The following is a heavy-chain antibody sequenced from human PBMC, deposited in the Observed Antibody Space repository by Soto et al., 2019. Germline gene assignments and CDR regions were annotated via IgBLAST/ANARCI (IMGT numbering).Heavy chain of an antibody. J-gene: IGHJ4*02. V-gene: IGHV3-30-3*01. CDR1: GFDFRKYA. CDR3: ARAVDAAMDPLDY. Sequence: QVLLVESGGGVAQPGRSLRLSCAASGFDFRKYAMHWVRQSPGKGPEWVAITSDDGDIQYYADSVKVRFTISRDNSKNTLYLQMTPLRSEDAAVYFCARAVDAAMDPLDYWGQGTLVTVSS. CDR2: TSDDGDIQ. D-gene: IGHD5-18*01.